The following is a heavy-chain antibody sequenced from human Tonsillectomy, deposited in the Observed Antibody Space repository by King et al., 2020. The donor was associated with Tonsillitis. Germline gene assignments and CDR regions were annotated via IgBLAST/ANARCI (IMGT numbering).Heavy chain of an antibody. CDR2: ISYDGSNK. Sequence: VQLVESGGGVVQPGRSLRLSCAASGLNFSSYAMHWVRQAPGKGLEWVAVISYDGSNKYYVDFVKGRFTISRDNSKNTLYLQMNSLRAEDTAVYYCARDGFFPTVPNYYYYYGMDVWGQGTTVTVSS. D-gene: IGHD2-2*01. V-gene: IGHV3-30-3*01. CDR3: ARDGFFPTVPNYYYYYGMDV. CDR1: GLNFSSYA. J-gene: IGHJ6*02.